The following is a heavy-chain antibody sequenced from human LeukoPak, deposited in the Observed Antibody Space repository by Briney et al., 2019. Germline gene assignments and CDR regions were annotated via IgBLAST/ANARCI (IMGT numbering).Heavy chain of an antibody. CDR2: ISYDGSNK. J-gene: IGHJ4*02. V-gene: IGHV3-30*04. CDR3: ARGLYFDGLLPDY. Sequence: GGSLRLSCAASGFTFSSYAMHWVRQAPGKGLEWVAVISYDGSNKYYADSVKGRFTISRDNSKNTLYLQMNSLRAEDTAVYYCARGLYFDGLLPDYWGQGTRVTVSS. CDR1: GFTFSSYA. D-gene: IGHD3-9*01.